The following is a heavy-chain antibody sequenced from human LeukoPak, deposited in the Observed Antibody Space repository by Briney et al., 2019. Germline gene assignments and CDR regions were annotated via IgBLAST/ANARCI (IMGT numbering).Heavy chain of an antibody. CDR1: GFTFRSYA. J-gene: IGHJ4*02. Sequence: PGGSLRLFCAASGFTFRSYAMTGVPQAPGKGLEWVSGLTGSGGTTYYADSVKGRFTISRDNSKNTVYMQMNSLRAEDTAVYYCAKGDSGSYIDHSDSWGQGTLVTVSS. CDR2: LTGSGGTT. D-gene: IGHD1-26*01. CDR3: AKGDSGSYIDHSDS. V-gene: IGHV3-23*01.